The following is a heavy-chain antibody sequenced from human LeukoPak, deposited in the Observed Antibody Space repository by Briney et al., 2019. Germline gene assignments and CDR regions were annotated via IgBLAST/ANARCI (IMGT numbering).Heavy chain of an antibody. Sequence: GGSLRLSCAASRFTINNYWMHWVRQAPGKGLVWVSRINSDGRRPDYADSVKGRFTISRDNAKNTLYLQMNSLRPDDTAVYYCAREVEVVSATMGVYYDYMDVWGRGTTVTVSS. D-gene: IGHD2-2*01. CDR2: INSDGRRP. CDR3: AREVEVVSATMGVYYDYMDV. CDR1: RFTINNYW. J-gene: IGHJ6*03. V-gene: IGHV3-74*01.